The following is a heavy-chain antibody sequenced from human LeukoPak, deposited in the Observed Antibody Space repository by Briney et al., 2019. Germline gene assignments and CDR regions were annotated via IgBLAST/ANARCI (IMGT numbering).Heavy chain of an antibody. CDR1: GFTFTISA. CDR3: AAADYPYYYDSSGSVAFDI. J-gene: IGHJ3*02. Sequence: SVTVSFTASGFTFTISAMQWVRQARGQRLEWIGWIVVGSGNTNYAQKFQERVTITRDMSTSTAYMELSSLRSEDTAVYYCAAADYPYYYDSSGSVAFDIWGQGTMVTVSS. V-gene: IGHV1-58*02. CDR2: IVVGSGNT. D-gene: IGHD3-22*01.